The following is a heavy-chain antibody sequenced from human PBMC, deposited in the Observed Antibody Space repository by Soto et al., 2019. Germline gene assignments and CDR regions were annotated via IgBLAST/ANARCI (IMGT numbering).Heavy chain of an antibody. V-gene: IGHV4-31*03. D-gene: IGHD3-3*01. CDR3: ARGPFLEWRKRGVGRFDY. Sequence: PSETLSLTCTVSGGSISSGGYYWSWIRQHPGKGLEWIGYIYYSGSTYYNPSLKSRVTISVDTSKNQFSLKLSSVTAADTAVYYCARGPFLEWRKRGVGRFDYWGQGTLVTVSS. CDR1: GGSISSGGYY. CDR2: IYYSGST. J-gene: IGHJ4*02.